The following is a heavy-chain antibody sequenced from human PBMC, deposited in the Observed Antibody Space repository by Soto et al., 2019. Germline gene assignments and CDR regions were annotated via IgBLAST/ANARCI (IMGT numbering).Heavy chain of an antibody. CDR2: IYYSGST. CDR3: ARRWGAAVDY. Sequence: QVQLQESGPGLVKPSETLSLTCTVSGGYVSSYYWSWIRQPPGKGLEWIGYIYYSGSTNYNPSLKIRVTISVDTSKDQFSLKLSSVTAADTAVDYCARRWGAAVDYWGQGTLVTVSS. V-gene: IGHV4-59*08. D-gene: IGHD1-26*01. J-gene: IGHJ4*02. CDR1: GGYVSSYY.